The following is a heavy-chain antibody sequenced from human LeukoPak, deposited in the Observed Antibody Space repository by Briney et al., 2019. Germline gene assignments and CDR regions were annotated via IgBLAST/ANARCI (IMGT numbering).Heavy chain of an antibody. CDR2: IYYSGST. D-gene: IGHD2-2*01. J-gene: IGHJ4*02. V-gene: IGHV4-31*03. Sequence: PSETLPLTCTVSGGSISSGGYYWSWIRQHPGKGLEWIGYIYYSGSTYYNPSLKSRVTISVDTSKNQFSLKLSSVTAADTAVYYCARVQGYCSSTSCQGFDYWGQGTLVTVSS. CDR1: GGSISSGGYY. CDR3: ARVQGYCSSTSCQGFDY.